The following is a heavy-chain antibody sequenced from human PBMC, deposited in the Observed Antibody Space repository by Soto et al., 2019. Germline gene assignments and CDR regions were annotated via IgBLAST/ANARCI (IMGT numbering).Heavy chain of an antibody. D-gene: IGHD3-10*01. V-gene: IGHV3-23*01. CDR1: GFTFSSYA. CDR2: ISGSGGST. Sequence: PGGSLRLSCAASGFTFSSYAMSWVRQAPGKGLEWVSTISGSGGSTYYPDSVKGRFTISRDNSKNTLYLQMNSLRADDTAVYYCAKDGANFGELSYGGQGTLVTVSS. J-gene: IGHJ4*02. CDR3: AKDGANFGELSY.